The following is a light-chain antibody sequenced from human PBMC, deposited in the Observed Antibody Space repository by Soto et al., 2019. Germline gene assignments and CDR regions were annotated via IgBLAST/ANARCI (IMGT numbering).Light chain of an antibody. J-gene: IGKJ2*01. Sequence: EIVMTQSPATLSVSPGERATLSCRASQSVSSNLAWYQQKPGQAPRLLIYGASTRATGIPDRFSGSGSGTEFPLTISSQQSEDFAVYYCQQYHNWPPITFGQGTKLEIK. CDR1: QSVSSN. CDR3: QQYHNWPPIT. CDR2: GAS. V-gene: IGKV3-15*01.